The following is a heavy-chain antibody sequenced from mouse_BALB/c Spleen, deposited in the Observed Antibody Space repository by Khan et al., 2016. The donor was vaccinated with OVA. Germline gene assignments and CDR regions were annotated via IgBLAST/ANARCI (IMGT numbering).Heavy chain of an antibody. CDR3: TRELVTTVVATPFAY. V-gene: IGHV5-9-3*01. CDR1: GFTFSNYA. Sequence: VQLKESGGGLVKPGGSLKLSCAASGFTFSNYAMSWVRQTPEKRLEWVATISSGGSYTYYPDSVQGRFTISRDTARTTLSLQMSSLRSEDTAIYDCTRELVTTVVATPFAYWGQGTLVTVSA. CDR2: ISSGGSYT. D-gene: IGHD1-1*01. J-gene: IGHJ3*01.